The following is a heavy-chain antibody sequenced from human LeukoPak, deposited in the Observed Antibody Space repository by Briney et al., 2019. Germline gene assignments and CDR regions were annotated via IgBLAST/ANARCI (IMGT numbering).Heavy chain of an antibody. Sequence: PSETLSLTCTVSGGSISSYYWSWIRQPPGKGLEWIGYIYYSGSTYYNPSLKSRVTISVHTSKNRFSLKLSSVTAADTAVYYCARRGPPRTMLRGVKSGWFDPWGQGTLVTVSS. D-gene: IGHD3-10*01. CDR2: IYYSGST. CDR3: ARRGPPRTMLRGVKSGWFDP. CDR1: GGSISSYY. V-gene: IGHV4-59*01. J-gene: IGHJ5*02.